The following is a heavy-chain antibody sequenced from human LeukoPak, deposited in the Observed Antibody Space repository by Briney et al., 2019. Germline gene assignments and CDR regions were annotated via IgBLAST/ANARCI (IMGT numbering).Heavy chain of an antibody. D-gene: IGHD6-19*01. CDR1: GGSISSGGYY. CDR3: AREEGSGWSRFDY. V-gene: IGHV4-31*03. CDR2: IYYSGST. J-gene: IGHJ4*02. Sequence: PSQTLSLTCTVSGGSISSGGYYWSWIRQHPGKGLEWIGYIYYSGSTYYNPSLKSRVTISVDTSKNQFSLKLSSVTAADTAVYYCAREEGSGWSRFDYWGQGTLVTVSS.